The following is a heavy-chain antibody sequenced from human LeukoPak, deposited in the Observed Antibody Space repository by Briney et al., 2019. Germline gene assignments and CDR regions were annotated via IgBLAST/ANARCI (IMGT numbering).Heavy chain of an antibody. Sequence: ASVKVSCKASGYTFTSYGISWVRQAPGQGLEWMGWISAYNGNTNYAQKLQGRVTMTTDTSTSTAYMELRSLRSDDTAVYYCARDLIPLLRYCSSTSCYDYYYYGMDVWGQGTTVTVSS. CDR2: ISAYNGNT. CDR3: ARDLIPLLRYCSSTSCYDYYYYGMDV. V-gene: IGHV1-18*01. D-gene: IGHD2-2*01. J-gene: IGHJ6*02. CDR1: GYTFTSYG.